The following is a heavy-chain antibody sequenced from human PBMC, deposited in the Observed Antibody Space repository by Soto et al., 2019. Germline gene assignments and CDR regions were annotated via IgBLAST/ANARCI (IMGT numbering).Heavy chain of an antibody. CDR1: GYSFTSYW. Sequence: PGESLKISCKGSGYSFTSYWISWVRQMPGKGLEWMGMIDPSDSYTNYSPSFQGHVTISADKSISTAYLQWSSLKASDTAMYYCARSAKAYCGGDCSSGGMDVWGQGTTVTVSS. CDR2: IDPSDSYT. J-gene: IGHJ6*02. V-gene: IGHV5-10-1*01. D-gene: IGHD2-21*02. CDR3: ARSAKAYCGGDCSSGGMDV.